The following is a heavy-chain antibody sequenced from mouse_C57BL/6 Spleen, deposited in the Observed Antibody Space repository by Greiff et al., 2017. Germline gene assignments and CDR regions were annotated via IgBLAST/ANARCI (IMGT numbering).Heavy chain of an antibody. Sequence: QVQLQQSGPGLVQPSQSLSITCTVSGFSLTSYGVHWVRQSPGKGLEWLGVIWSGGSTDYNAAFISRLSISKDNSKSQVFFKMNSLQADDTAIYYCARGAVLWYFDVWGTGTTVTVSS. V-gene: IGHV2-2*01. CDR3: ARGAVLWYFDV. D-gene: IGHD1-1*01. CDR2: IWSGGST. CDR1: GFSLTSYG. J-gene: IGHJ1*03.